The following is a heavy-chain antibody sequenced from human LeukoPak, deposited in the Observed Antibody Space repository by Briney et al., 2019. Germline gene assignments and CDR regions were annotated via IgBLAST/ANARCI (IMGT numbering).Heavy chain of an antibody. V-gene: IGHV3-49*03. CDR3: TRAHEFYYDSSGYGWFDP. J-gene: IGHJ5*02. Sequence: PGRSLRLSCTASGFTFGDYAMSWFRQAPGEGLEWVGFIRSKAYGGTTEYAASVKGRFTISIADSKTIAYLEMNSLKTEDTAVYYCTRAHEFYYDSSGYGWFDPWGQGTLVTVSS. D-gene: IGHD3-22*01. CDR2: IRSKAYGGTT. CDR1: GFTFGDYA.